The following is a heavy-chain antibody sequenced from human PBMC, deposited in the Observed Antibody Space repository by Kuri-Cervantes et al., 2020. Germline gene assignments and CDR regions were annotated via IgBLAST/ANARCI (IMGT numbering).Heavy chain of an antibody. V-gene: IGHV3-30*14. CDR2: ISYDGSNK. J-gene: IGHJ6*03. Sequence: GESLKISCAASGFIFSSYAMHWVRQAPGKGLEWVAVISYDGSNKYYADSVKGRFTISRGNAKNSLYLQMNSLRAGDTAVYYCSSVWSGYYRPYSYYYYYMDVWGKGTTVTVSS. D-gene: IGHD3-3*01. CDR3: SSVWSGYYRPYSYYYYYMDV. CDR1: GFIFSSYA.